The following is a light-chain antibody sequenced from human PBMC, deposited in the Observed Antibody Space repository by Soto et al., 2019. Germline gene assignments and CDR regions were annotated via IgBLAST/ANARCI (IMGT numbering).Light chain of an antibody. CDR2: GAS. J-gene: IGKJ1*01. CDR3: QQYNDWPRT. V-gene: IGKV3-15*01. CDR1: QSVSSD. Sequence: EIVMTQSPATVSVSPGERASLSCRASQSVSSDLAWYQQKPGQAPRLLIYGASTRATGISARFSGSGSGTEFTLTISSLQSEDFADYYCQQYNDWPRTFGQGTKVEIK.